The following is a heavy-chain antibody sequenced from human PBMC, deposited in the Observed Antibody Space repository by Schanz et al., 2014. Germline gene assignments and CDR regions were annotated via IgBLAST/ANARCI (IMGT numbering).Heavy chain of an antibody. D-gene: IGHD3-3*01. CDR1: GFTFSNYA. CDR2: IYSGVST. V-gene: IGHV3-66*01. CDR3: ARFLARYQYYGVDV. Sequence: EVQLLESGGGLVQPGGSLRLSCAASGFTFSNYAMTWVRQAPGKGLEWVSIIYSGVSTYYADSVKGRFTISRDNSKNTLYLLMNSLRAEDTAVYYCARFLARYQYYGVDVWGQGTTVIVSS. J-gene: IGHJ6*02.